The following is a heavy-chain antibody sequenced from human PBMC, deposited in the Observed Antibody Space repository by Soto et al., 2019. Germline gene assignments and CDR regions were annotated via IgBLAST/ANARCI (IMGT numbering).Heavy chain of an antibody. CDR2: MSFDGSNK. V-gene: IGHV3-30*18. Sequence: QVQLVESGGGVVQPGRSLRLSCAASGFTFRSYGMHWVRQAPGKGLEWVALMSFDGSNKYYADSVRGRFTISSDNSKSNRYLRMDILRPEDTALYYWAKEFGWELQLSHPYYNSGMDVWGQGPTVTVSS. CDR1: GFTFRSYG. D-gene: IGHD1-1*01. J-gene: IGHJ6*02. CDR3: AKEFGWELQLSHPYYNSGMDV.